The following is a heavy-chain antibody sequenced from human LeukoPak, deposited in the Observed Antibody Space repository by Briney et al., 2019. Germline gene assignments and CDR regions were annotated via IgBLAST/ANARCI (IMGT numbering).Heavy chain of an antibody. CDR1: GFVFSSNS. D-gene: IGHD4-11*01. J-gene: IGHJ4*02. Sequence: PGGSLTLTCAASGFVFSSNSRIWVRQAPGKGLEWVSYINSSSSTIYYADSVKGRFIISRDNARNSLYLQMNSLRAEDTAVYYCATSGYSNIDYWGQGTLVTVSS. CDR2: INSSSSTI. V-gene: IGHV3-48*04. CDR3: ATSGYSNIDY.